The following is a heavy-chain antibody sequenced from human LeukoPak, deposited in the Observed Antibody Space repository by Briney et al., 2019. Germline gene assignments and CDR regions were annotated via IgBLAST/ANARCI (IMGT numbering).Heavy chain of an antibody. CDR2: IFRSGGSP. D-gene: IGHD6-19*01. J-gene: IGHJ4*02. Sequence: PGGSLRLSCEASGFTFGSHDMCWVRQAPGKGLEWVAGIFRSGGSPHYPDPVKGRFNISRDNSRNTVYLQINSLRDEDTAVYYCGKTTVGYSSWQKPAWPVGYWGQGTLVTVSS. CDR1: GFTFGSHD. CDR3: GKTTVGYSSWQKPAWPVGY. V-gene: IGHV3-23*01.